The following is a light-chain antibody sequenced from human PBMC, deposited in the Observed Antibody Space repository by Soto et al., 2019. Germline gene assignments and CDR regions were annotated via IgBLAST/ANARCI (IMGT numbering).Light chain of an antibody. CDR3: SSYTSSSTLYV. CDR1: SSDVGGYNY. J-gene: IGLJ1*01. CDR2: EVS. V-gene: IGLV2-14*01. Sequence: QSVLTQPASVSGSPGQSITISCTGTSSDVGGYNYVSWYQQHPGKAPKLMIYEVSNLPSGVSNRFSGSKSGNTASLTISGLQAEDEADYYCSSYTSSSTLYVFGTGTKLTGL.